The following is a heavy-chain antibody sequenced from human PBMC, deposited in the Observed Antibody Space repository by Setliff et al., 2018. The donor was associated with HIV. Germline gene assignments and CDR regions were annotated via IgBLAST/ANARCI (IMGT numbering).Heavy chain of an antibody. V-gene: IGHV4-4*08. J-gene: IGHJ1*01. Sequence: SETLSLTCTFSGGSISSYYWSWIRQPPGKGLEWIGYLSTLWSPNYNPSLPSRVTLSAAMSKNQWALKLSSVTAADTAVYYCARGGFTGVTTHFQHWVRG. CDR3: ARGGFTGVTTHFQH. D-gene: IGHD4-17*01. CDR2: LSTLWSP. CDR1: GGSISSYY.